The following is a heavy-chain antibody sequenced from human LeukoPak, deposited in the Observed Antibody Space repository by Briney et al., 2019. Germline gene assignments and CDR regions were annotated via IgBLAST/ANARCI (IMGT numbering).Heavy chain of an antibody. CDR2: IYYSGST. V-gene: IGHV4-39*01. CDR3: ASYGSGSYYRAAFDY. D-gene: IGHD3-10*01. CDR1: GGSISSSSYY. Sequence: SETLSLTCTVSGGSISSSSYYWGWIRQPPGKGLEWIGSIYYSGSTYYNPSLKSRVTISVDTSKNQFSLKLSSVTAADTAVYYCASYGSGSYYRAAFDYWGQGTLVTVSS. J-gene: IGHJ4*02.